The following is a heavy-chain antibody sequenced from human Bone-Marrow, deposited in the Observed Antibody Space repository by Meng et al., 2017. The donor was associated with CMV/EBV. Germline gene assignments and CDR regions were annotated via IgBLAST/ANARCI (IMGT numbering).Heavy chain of an antibody. Sequence: ASVKVSCKDSAYRFTGYYLHWVRQAPGQGLEWMGWINPNSGGTNYAQKFQGRVTMTRDTSISTAYMELSRLRSDDTAVYYCARVMIVVNRRYYYYGMDVWGQGTTVTVSS. CDR2: INPNSGGT. V-gene: IGHV1-2*02. CDR1: AYRFTGYY. J-gene: IGHJ6*01. D-gene: IGHD3-22*01. CDR3: ARVMIVVNRRYYYYGMDV.